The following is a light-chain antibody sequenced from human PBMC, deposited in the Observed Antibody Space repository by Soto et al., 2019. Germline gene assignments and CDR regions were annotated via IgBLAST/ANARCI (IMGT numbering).Light chain of an antibody. Sequence: EIVLTQSPGTLSLSPGERATLSCRASQSVSSSYLAWYQQKPGQAPRLLIFDASKRATGIPARFSGSGSGTDFTLTISRLEPEDFAVYYCQQYGSPITFGQGTRLEIK. J-gene: IGKJ5*01. CDR1: QSVSSSY. V-gene: IGKV3-20*01. CDR3: QQYGSPIT. CDR2: DAS.